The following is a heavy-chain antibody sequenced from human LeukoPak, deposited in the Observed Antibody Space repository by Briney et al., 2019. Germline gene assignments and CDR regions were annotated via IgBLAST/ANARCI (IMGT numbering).Heavy chain of an antibody. CDR3: ARRSYGTDYFDY. D-gene: IGHD5-18*01. CDR2: INPNSGGT. J-gene: IGHJ4*02. Sequence: ASVKVSCKASGYTFTGYYMHWVRQAPGQGLEWMGWINPNSGGTNYAQKFQGRVTMTRDTSISTAYMELSRLRSDDTAVYYCARRSYGTDYFDYWGQGTLVTVSS. CDR1: GYTFTGYY. V-gene: IGHV1-2*02.